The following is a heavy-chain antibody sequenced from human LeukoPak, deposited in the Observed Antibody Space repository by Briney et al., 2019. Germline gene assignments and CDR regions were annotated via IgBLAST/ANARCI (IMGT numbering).Heavy chain of an antibody. Sequence: ASVKVSCKASGYTFSNYAIQWVRQASGQRLERMGWINGGNGNMKYSQKFQGRVTITRDTSTNTAYMELSSLRSEDTALYYCARTLTGDLLFDIWGQGTMVTVSS. CDR2: INGGNGNM. CDR1: GYTFSNYA. J-gene: IGHJ3*02. V-gene: IGHV1-3*01. D-gene: IGHD7-27*01. CDR3: ARTLTGDLLFDI.